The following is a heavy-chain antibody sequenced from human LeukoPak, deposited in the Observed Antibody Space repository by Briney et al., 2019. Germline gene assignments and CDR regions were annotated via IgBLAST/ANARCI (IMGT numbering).Heavy chain of an antibody. CDR3: ARGLRVFWSALSN. Sequence: ASVKVSCKASGYTFTSYDINWVRQATGQGLEWMGWMNPNSGNTGYAQKFQGRVTITRNTSISTAYMELSSLRSEDTAVYYRARGLRVFWSALSNWGQGTLVTVSS. D-gene: IGHD3-3*01. CDR1: GYTFTSYD. J-gene: IGHJ4*02. V-gene: IGHV1-8*03. CDR2: MNPNSGNT.